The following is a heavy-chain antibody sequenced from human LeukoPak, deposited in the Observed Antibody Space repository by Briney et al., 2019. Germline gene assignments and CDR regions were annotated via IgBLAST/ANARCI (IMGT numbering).Heavy chain of an antibody. V-gene: IGHV4-59*01. D-gene: IGHD4-11*01. CDR1: GGTISSYN. CDR3: ARYSSSYYYYYGMDV. J-gene: IGHJ6*04. CDR2: IYYSGST. Sequence: SETLTLTCTVSGGTISSYNWSWIRQPPGKGLEWIGYIYYSGSTNYNPSLKSRVTISVDTSKNQFSLKLSSVTAADTAVYYCARYSSSYYYYYGMDVWGKGTTVTVSS.